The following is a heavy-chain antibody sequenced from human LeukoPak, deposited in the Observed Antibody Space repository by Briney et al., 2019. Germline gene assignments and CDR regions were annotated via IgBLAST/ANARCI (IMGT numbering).Heavy chain of an antibody. CDR3: ARSPDILTGEKFDY. Sequence: ASVKVSCKASNYTLSNYGITWVRQAPGQGLEWMGWMNPKSGGTNYAQKFEARVTMNRDTSISTAYMELSRLRFDDTAVYYCARSPDILTGEKFDYWGQGTLVTVSS. V-gene: IGHV1-2*02. J-gene: IGHJ4*02. D-gene: IGHD3-9*01. CDR1: NYTLSNYG. CDR2: MNPKSGGT.